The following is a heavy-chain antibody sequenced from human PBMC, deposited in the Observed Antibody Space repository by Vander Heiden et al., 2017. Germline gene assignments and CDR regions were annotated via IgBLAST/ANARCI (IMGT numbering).Heavy chain of an antibody. CDR3: TIAWRYYGMHV. V-gene: IGHV3-15*01. Sequence: VKPGGSLRRSCADAGFTFSNARMSWVRQAPGKGPQWVGRIKSKTDGGTTDYAAPVKGRFTISRDDSKDTLYLQMNSLKTEDTAVYYCTIAWRYYGMHVWGQGTTVTVSS. J-gene: IGHJ6*02. CDR1: GFTFSNAR. CDR2: IKSKTDGGTT.